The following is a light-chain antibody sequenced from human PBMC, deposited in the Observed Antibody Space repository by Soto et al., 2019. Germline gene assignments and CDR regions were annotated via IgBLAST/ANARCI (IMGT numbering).Light chain of an antibody. J-gene: IGKJ2*01. Sequence: DIQMTQSPSSLSASVGDRVTITCRASQSISSYLNWYQQKLGKDPKLQIYAASSLQSGVPSRFSGSGSGTDFTLTISSLQPEDFATYFCQQSYTTPYTFGQGTKLEIK. V-gene: IGKV1-39*01. CDR1: QSISSY. CDR3: QQSYTTPYT. CDR2: AAS.